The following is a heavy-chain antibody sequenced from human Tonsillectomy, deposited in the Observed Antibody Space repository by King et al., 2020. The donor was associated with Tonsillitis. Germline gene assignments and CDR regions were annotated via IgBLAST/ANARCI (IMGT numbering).Heavy chain of an antibody. CDR3: AGCPPIRAIYDFWSGYYGNYYYMDV. J-gene: IGHJ6*03. CDR2: IKQDGSEK. CDR1: GFTFSSYW. D-gene: IGHD3-3*01. V-gene: IGHV3-7*01. Sequence: VQLVESGGGLVQPGGSLRLSCAASGFTFSSYWMSWVRQAPGKGLEWVANIKQDGSEKYYVDSVKGRFTISRDNAKNSLYLQMNSLRAEVTAVYYCAGCPPIRAIYDFWSGYYGNYYYMDVWGKGTTVTVSS.